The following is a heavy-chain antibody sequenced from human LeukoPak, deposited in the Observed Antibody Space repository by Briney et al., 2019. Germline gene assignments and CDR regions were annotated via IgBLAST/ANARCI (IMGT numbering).Heavy chain of an antibody. CDR1: EFTFSSYA. D-gene: IGHD1-26*01. Sequence: PGGSLRLSCAASEFTFSSYAMHWVRQAPGKGLEWVAVISYDGSNKYYADSVKGRFTISRDNSKNTLYLQMNSLRAEDTAVYYCAKHRLRWELSSADYWGQGTLVTVSS. J-gene: IGHJ4*02. CDR2: ISYDGSNK. CDR3: AKHRLRWELSSADY. V-gene: IGHV3-30*04.